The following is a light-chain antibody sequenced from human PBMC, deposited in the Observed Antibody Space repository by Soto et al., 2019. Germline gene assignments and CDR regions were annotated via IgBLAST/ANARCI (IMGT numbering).Light chain of an antibody. V-gene: IGKV3-15*01. CDR2: GAS. J-gene: IGKJ5*01. Sequence: EVVLTQSPVTLSLSPGERATLSCGASQSISSSFLAWYQQKPGQAPRLLIYGASTRATGIPARFSGSGSGTEFTLTISSLQSEDFAVYYCQQYNNWPPITFGQGTRLEIK. CDR3: QQYNNWPPIT. CDR1: QSISSS.